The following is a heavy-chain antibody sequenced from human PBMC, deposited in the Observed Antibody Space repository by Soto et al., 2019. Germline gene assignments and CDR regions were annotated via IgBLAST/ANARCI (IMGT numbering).Heavy chain of an antibody. V-gene: IGHV3-48*03. CDR1: GFTFSSYE. D-gene: IGHD3-16*02. CDR3: ARAFGGVISTYYYYGMDV. J-gene: IGHJ6*02. Sequence: GGSLRLSCAASGFTFSSYEMNWVRQAPGKGLEWVSYISSSGSTIYYADSVKGRFTISRDNAKNSLYLQMNSLRAEDTAVYYCARAFGGVISTYYYYGMDVWGQGTTGTVSS. CDR2: ISSSGSTI.